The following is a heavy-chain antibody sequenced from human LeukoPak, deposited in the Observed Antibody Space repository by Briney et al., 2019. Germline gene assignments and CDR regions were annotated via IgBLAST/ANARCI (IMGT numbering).Heavy chain of an antibody. Sequence: PGGSLRLSCAASGFTFDDYAMHRVRQAPGKGLEWVSGISWNSGSIGYADSVKGRFTISRDNAKNSLYLQMNSLRAEDTALYYCAKDHSEVLWFGELSPAWYGMDVWGQGTTVTVSS. V-gene: IGHV3-9*01. J-gene: IGHJ6*02. CDR3: AKDHSEVLWFGELSPAWYGMDV. CDR2: ISWNSGSI. D-gene: IGHD3-10*01. CDR1: GFTFDDYA.